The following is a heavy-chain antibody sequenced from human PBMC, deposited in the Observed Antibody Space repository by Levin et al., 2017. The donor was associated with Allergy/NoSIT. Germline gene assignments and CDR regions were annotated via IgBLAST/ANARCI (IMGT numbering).Heavy chain of an antibody. CDR1: GGTFSSYA. CDR3: ARKPRRLRTTGYYYYGMDV. V-gene: IGHV1-69*13. Sequence: ASVKVSCKASGGTFSSYAISWVRQAPGQGLEWMGGIIPIFGTANYAQKFQGRVTITADESTSTAYMELGSLRSEDTAVYYCARKPRRLRTTGYYYYGMDVWGQGTTVTVSS. CDR2: IIPIFGTA. J-gene: IGHJ6*02. D-gene: IGHD4-17*01.